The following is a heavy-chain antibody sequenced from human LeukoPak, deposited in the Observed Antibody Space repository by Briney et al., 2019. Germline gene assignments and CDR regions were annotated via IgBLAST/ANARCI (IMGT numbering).Heavy chain of an antibody. V-gene: IGHV3-48*03. CDR1: GFTFSSHD. CDR3: ETDTPWDVDFGY. J-gene: IGHJ4*02. Sequence: GGSLRLSCTASGFTFSSHDMNWVRQAPGKGLEWISYIGTSDTTTFYADSVKGRFSISRDNAKNSLYLQMNSLRVEDTAVYYCETDTPWDVDFGYWDQGTPVTVSS. D-gene: IGHD1-26*01. CDR2: IGTSDTTT.